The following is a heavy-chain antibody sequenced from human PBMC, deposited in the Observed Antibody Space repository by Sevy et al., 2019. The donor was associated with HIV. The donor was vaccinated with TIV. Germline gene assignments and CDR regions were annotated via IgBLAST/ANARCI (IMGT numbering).Heavy chain of an antibody. CDR1: GFTFSSYG. D-gene: IGHD3-10*01. Sequence: GGSLRLSCAASGFTFSSYGMHWVRQAPGKGLEWVAVISYDGSNKYYADSVKGRFTISRDNSKNTLYLQMNSLRAEDTAVYYCAKDQGWFGELHRMGVWGQGTTVTVSS. CDR2: ISYDGSNK. V-gene: IGHV3-30*18. CDR3: AKDQGWFGELHRMGV. J-gene: IGHJ6*02.